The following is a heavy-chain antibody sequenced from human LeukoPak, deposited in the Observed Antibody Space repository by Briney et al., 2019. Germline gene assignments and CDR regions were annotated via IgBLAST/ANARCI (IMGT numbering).Heavy chain of an antibody. V-gene: IGHV4-59*01. CDR1: GGSIGSYY. J-gene: IGHJ4*02. CDR3: ARERNYYGSGSYFYYFDY. D-gene: IGHD3-10*01. CDR2: IYYSGST. Sequence: PSETLSLTCTVSGGSIGSYYWSWIRQPPGKGLEWIGYIYYSGSTNYNPSLKSRVTISVDMSKNQFSPKLSSVTAADTAVYYCARERNYYGSGSYFYYFDYWGPGTLVTVSS.